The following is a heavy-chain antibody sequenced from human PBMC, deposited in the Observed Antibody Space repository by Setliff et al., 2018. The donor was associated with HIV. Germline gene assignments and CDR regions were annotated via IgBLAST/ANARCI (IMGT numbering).Heavy chain of an antibody. CDR1: GGSFSDFY. CDR3: NIYYYYYMDV. J-gene: IGHJ6*03. V-gene: IGHV4-34*01. CDR2: INHCGST. Sequence: SETLSLTCAVYGGSFSDFYWNWIRQSPGKGLEWIGEINHCGSTNYNPSLKSRVAISVDTSKNQFSLKLSSVTAADTAVYYCNIYYYYYMDVWGKGTTVTVSS.